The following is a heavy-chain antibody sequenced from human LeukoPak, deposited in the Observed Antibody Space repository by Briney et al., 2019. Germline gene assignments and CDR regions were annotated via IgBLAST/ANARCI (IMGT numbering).Heavy chain of an antibody. V-gene: IGHV4-59*01. CDR2: IYYSGST. CDR3: ASMAAAALTPFDS. Sequence: SSETLSLTCTVSGGSISSYYWSWIRQPPGKGLEWIGYIYYSGSTNYNPSLKSRVTISVDTSKNQFSLKLSSVTAADTAVYYCASMAAAALTPFDSWGQGTLVTVSS. CDR1: GGSISSYY. D-gene: IGHD6-13*01. J-gene: IGHJ4*02.